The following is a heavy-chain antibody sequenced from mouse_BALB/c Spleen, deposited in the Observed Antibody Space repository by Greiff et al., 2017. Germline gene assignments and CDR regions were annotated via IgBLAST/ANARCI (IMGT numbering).Heavy chain of an antibody. CDR3: ARSGMVTYYFDY. Sequence: DVMLVESGGGLVQPGGSRKLSCAASGFTFSSFGMHWVRQAPEKGLEWVAYISSGSSTIYYADTVKGRFTISRDNPENTLFLQMTSLRSEDTAMYYCARSGMVTYYFDYWGQGTTLTVSS. D-gene: IGHD2-2*01. CDR2: ISSGSSTI. J-gene: IGHJ2*01. CDR1: GFTFSSFG. V-gene: IGHV5-17*02.